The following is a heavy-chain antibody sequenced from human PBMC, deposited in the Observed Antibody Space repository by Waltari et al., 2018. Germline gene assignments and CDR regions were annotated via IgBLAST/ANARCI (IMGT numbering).Heavy chain of an antibody. V-gene: IGHV1-2*06. CDR2: INPNSGDT. J-gene: IGHJ4*02. D-gene: IGHD4-17*01. CDR1: GYTCTGHH. CDR3: ARDLGSDYGNRDY. Sequence: QVHLVQSGAEVKKPGASVKVSCKASGYTCTGHHIQWVRRAPGQGLEWMGRINPNSGDTNYAQKFQGRVTLTRDTSINTAYMELSSLKSDDTAVYYCARDLGSDYGNRDYWGQGTLVTVPS.